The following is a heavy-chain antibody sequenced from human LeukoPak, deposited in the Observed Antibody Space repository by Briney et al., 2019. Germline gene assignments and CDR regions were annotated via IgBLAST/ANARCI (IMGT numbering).Heavy chain of an antibody. Sequence: GSVKVSCMASGYTFTSHGISRVRQAPGQGLEGMGWISAYNGNTNYAQKLQGRVTMTADTSTSTAYMQLRSLRSDDTAVYYCARDRSGYCSGGSCYPGDYWGQGNLVTVSS. CDR2: ISAYNGNT. CDR3: ARDRSGYCSGGSCYPGDY. CDR1: GYTFTSHG. V-gene: IGHV1-18*01. D-gene: IGHD2-15*01. J-gene: IGHJ4*02.